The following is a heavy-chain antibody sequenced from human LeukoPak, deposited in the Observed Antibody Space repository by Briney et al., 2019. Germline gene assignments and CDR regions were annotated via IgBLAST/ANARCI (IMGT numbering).Heavy chain of an antibody. CDR1: GFPFSSYG. CDR2: ISNHGSSQ. CDR3: GKEESAYSGYDF. V-gene: IGHV3-30*18. J-gene: IGHJ4*02. D-gene: IGHD5-12*01. Sequence: PGGSLRLSCAASGFPFSSYGMHWVRQAPGEGLEWVAVISNHGSSQYYGNSVKGRFTISRDNSKNTLYLQMNGLRAEDTAVYYCGKEESAYSGYDFWGQGTLVTVSS.